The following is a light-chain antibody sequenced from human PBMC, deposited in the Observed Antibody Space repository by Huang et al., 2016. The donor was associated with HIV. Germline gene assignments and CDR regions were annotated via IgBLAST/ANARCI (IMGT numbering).Light chain of an antibody. CDR2: SAS. Sequence: IQMTQSPTSLSASVGDRVSITCRASQRISNYLNWYQQKPGKAPKLLSSSASSLHSGVPSRFSGSGSGTDFTLTIKGLQLDDFATYYCQQSYSALSSFGPGTRL. CDR3: QQSYSALSS. V-gene: IGKV1-39*01. J-gene: IGKJ5*01. CDR1: QRISNY.